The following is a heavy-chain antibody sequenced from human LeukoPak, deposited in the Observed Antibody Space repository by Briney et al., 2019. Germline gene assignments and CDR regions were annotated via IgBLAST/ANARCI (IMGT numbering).Heavy chain of an antibody. Sequence: SETLSLTCAVYGGSFSGYYWSWIRQPPGKGLEWIGEINHSGSTNYNPSLKSRVTISVDTSKNQFSLKLSSVTAADTAVYYCAEAMVRGDRTYWGQGTLVTVSS. J-gene: IGHJ4*02. CDR1: GGSFSGYY. CDR2: INHSGST. V-gene: IGHV4-34*01. D-gene: IGHD3-10*01. CDR3: AEAMVRGDRTY.